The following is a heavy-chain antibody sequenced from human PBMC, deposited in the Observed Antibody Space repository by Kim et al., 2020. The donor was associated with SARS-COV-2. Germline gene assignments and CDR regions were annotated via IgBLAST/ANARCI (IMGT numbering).Heavy chain of an antibody. J-gene: IGHJ6*01. CDR3: AKAYYDCWSGYYGMDV. CDR2: ISRDGGST. V-gene: IGHV3-43*02. D-gene: IGHD3-3*01. Sequence: GGSLRLSCAASGFTFDDYAMHWVRQAPGKGLEWVSLISRDGGSTYYADSVKGRFTISRDNSKNSLYLQMNSLRTEDTAVYYCAKAYYDCWSGYYGMDVWGPGTTVTASS. CDR1: GFTFDDYA.